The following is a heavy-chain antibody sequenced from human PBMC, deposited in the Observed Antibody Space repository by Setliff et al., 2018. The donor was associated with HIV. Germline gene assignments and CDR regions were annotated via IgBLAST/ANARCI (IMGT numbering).Heavy chain of an antibody. D-gene: IGHD1-1*01. Sequence: PGGSLRLSCAASGFTVSSTYMSWVRQSPVRGLEWVSVVYSAGNTYYADSVKGRFTVSRDESENTMYLQMRSLRAEDTAVYYCVRDLYNSALENWGQGTMVTVSS. V-gene: IGHV3-53*01. CDR3: VRDLYNSALEN. CDR2: VYSAGNT. CDR1: GFTVSSTY. J-gene: IGHJ3*01.